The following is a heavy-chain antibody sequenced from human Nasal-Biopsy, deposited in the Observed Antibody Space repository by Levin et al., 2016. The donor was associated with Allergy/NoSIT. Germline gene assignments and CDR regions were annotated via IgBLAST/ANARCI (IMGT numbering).Heavy chain of an antibody. CDR2: TFYRSKWFN. V-gene: IGHV6-1*01. CDR1: GDSVSTNTYNIA. Sequence: SQTLSLTCAISGDSVSTNTYNIAWNWFRQSPSRGLEWLGRTFYRSKWFNHYAESVKSRMTINPDTSNNQFSLQLNSVTPEDTAVYYCARGMNWFDSWGQGTLVTVSS. CDR3: ARGMNWFDS. J-gene: IGHJ5*01.